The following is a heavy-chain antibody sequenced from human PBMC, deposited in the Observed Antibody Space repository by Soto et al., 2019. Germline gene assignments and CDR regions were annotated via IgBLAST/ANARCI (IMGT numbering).Heavy chain of an antibody. D-gene: IGHD3-3*01. CDR1: GGTFSSYT. V-gene: IGHV1-69*02. J-gene: IGHJ6*03. Sequence: ASVKVSCKASGGTFSSYTISWVRQAPGQGLEWMGRIIPILGIANYAQKFQGRVTITADKSTSTAYMELSGLRSEDTAVYYCARARGKNYDFWSGYSTSYYYYMDVWGKGTTVTVSS. CDR3: ARARGKNYDFWSGYSTSYYYYMDV. CDR2: IIPILGIA.